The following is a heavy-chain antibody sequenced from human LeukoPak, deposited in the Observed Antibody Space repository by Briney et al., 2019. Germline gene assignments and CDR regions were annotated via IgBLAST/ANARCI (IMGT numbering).Heavy chain of an antibody. D-gene: IGHD5-24*01. V-gene: IGHV4-59*01. CDR3: ARLDGKVEMAIDY. J-gene: IGHJ4*02. Sequence: PSETLSLTCTVSGGSITRNHWSWIRQPPGRGLEWIGYIYYSGSTNYNPSLKSRVTISVDTSKNQFSLKLSSVTAADTAVYYCARLDGKVEMAIDYWGQGTLVTVSS. CDR2: IYYSGST. CDR1: GGSITRNH.